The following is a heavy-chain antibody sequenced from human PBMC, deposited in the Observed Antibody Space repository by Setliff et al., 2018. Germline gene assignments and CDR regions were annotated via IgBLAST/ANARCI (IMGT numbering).Heavy chain of an antibody. Sequence: GASVKVSCKASGYTFTSYGFSWVRQAPGQGLEWMGWISVYNGKTNYAQKLQGRVTMTTDTSTSTAYMELRSLRSDDTAVYYCASAYYYGSGRTYGMDVWGQGTTVTVSS. V-gene: IGHV1-18*01. CDR1: GYTFTSYG. J-gene: IGHJ6*02. D-gene: IGHD3-10*01. CDR2: ISVYNGKT. CDR3: ASAYYYGSGRTYGMDV.